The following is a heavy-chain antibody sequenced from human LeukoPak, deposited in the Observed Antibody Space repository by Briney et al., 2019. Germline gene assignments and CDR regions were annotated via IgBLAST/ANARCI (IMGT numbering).Heavy chain of an antibody. CDR2: ISNGGGST. J-gene: IGHJ1*01. Sequence: GGSLRLSCAASGFTFSAYAMSWVRQAPGKGLEWVSGISNGGGSTHYADSVKGRFTIPRDNSKNTLFLQMNSLRADDTALYYCAKDHRVAVADYAQYFQHWGQGSLVTVSS. V-gene: IGHV3-23*01. CDR1: GFTFSAYA. D-gene: IGHD6-19*01. CDR3: AKDHRVAVADYAQYFQH.